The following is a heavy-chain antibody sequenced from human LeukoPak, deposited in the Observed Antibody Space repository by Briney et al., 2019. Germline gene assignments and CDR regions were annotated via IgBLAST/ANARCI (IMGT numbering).Heavy chain of an antibody. V-gene: IGHV3-21*01. CDR3: ATREGSLVYDFDI. CDR2: ISSSSSYI. D-gene: IGHD6-13*01. J-gene: IGHJ3*02. CDR1: GFTFSSYS. Sequence: GGSLRLSCAASGFTFSSYSMNWVRQAPGKGLEWVSSISSSSSYIYYADSVKGRFTISRDNAKNSLYLQMNSLRAEDTAVYYCATREGSLVYDFDIWGQGTMVTVSS.